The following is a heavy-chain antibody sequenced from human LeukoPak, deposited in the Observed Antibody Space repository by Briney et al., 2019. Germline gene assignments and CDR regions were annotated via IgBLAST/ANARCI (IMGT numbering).Heavy chain of an antibody. CDR2: IYNDGSST. V-gene: IGHV3-74*01. J-gene: IGHJ6*03. CDR3: VRDYHYYIDV. CDR1: GFTFSSYL. Sequence: GGSLRLSCVASGFTFSSYLMQWVRQTPGQGLVSVSYIYNDGSSTIYADSEKGRFTISRDNAKNTLYLQMHSLRAEDTAIYYCVRDYHYYIDVWGRGTTVIVSS.